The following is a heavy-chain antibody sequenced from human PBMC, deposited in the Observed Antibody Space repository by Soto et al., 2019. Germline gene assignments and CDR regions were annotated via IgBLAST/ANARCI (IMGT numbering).Heavy chain of an antibody. CDR3: ARQNPHGWMGGVWLYDFDS. D-gene: IGHD1-26*01. CDR1: GGSISSRSYY. Sequence: QLQLQESGPGLVKPSETLSLTCTVSGGSISSRSYYWGWIRHPPGKGLEWIGSISYSGSTYYNPLLKSRVTISVETSKNQFSLKRSAVTAADTAVYYCARQNPHGWMGGVWLYDFDSWGQGTLVTVSS. CDR2: ISYSGST. V-gene: IGHV4-39*01. J-gene: IGHJ4*02.